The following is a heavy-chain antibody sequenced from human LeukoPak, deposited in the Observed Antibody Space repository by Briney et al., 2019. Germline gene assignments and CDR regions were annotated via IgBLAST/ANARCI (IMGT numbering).Heavy chain of an antibody. V-gene: IGHV3-74*01. CDR2: VSSDGTST. Sequence: GGSLRLSCAASGFSLSSYWMHWVRQAPGKRLVWVSRVSSDGTSTNYADSVKGRFTISRDSAKNTLCLQMNSLRVEDTAVYYCARAATGSRNAFDIWGQGTMVTVSS. D-gene: IGHD6-13*01. CDR1: GFSLSSYW. CDR3: ARAATGSRNAFDI. J-gene: IGHJ3*02.